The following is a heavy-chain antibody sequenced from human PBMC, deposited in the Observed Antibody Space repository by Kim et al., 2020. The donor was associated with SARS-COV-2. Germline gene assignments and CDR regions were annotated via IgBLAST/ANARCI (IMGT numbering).Heavy chain of an antibody. Sequence: GGSLRLSCAASGFTFDDYGMSWVRQAPGKGLEWVSGINWNGGSTGYADSVKGRFTISRDNAKNSLYLQMNSLRAEDTALYHCARAGDVGDYYYYGMDVWGQGTTVTVSS. J-gene: IGHJ6*02. CDR1: GFTFDDYG. D-gene: IGHD3-10*01. V-gene: IGHV3-20*01. CDR2: INWNGGST. CDR3: ARAGDVGDYYYYGMDV.